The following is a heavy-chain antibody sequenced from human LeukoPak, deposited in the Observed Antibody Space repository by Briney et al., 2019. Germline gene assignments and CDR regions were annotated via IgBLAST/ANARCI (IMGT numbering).Heavy chain of an antibody. CDR3: ALLAVASDFDY. CDR2: IGSSGTTI. Sequence: GGSLRLSCAVSGFPFSIYEMNWVRQAPGKGLEWVSNIGSSGTTIYYADSVKGRFSISRDNAKSSLYLQMNSLRVEDTAVYYCALLAVASDFDYWGQGALVTVCS. V-gene: IGHV3-48*03. CDR1: GFPFSIYE. D-gene: IGHD6-19*01. J-gene: IGHJ4*02.